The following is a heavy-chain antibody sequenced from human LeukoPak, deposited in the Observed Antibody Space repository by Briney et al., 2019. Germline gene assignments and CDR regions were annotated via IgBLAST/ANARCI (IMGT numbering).Heavy chain of an antibody. Sequence: SETLSLTCAVYGGSFSGYYWSWIRQPPGKGLEWIGEINHRGSTNYNPSLKSRVTISVDTSKNQFSLKLSSVTAADTAVYYCARFSSNRSRIRLKNWFDPWGQGTLVTVSS. CDR3: ARFSSNRSRIRLKNWFDP. CDR1: GGSFSGYY. J-gene: IGHJ5*02. V-gene: IGHV4-34*01. D-gene: IGHD6-13*01. CDR2: INHRGST.